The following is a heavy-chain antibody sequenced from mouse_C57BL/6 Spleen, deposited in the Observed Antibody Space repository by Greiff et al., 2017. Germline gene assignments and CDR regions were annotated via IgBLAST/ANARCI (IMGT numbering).Heavy chain of an antibody. J-gene: IGHJ3*01. CDR1: GYTFTDYD. CDR3: TGDGKSWLDY. CDR2: IDPETGGT. V-gene: IGHV1-15*01. Sequence: VHLQQSGAELVKPGASVTLSCKASGYTFTDYDMHWVKQTPGHSLEWIGAIDPETGGTAYNQKFKGKATLTVDQSSSTAYMELRSLTSEDAAVYYCTGDGKSWLDYWGQGTLVTVSA.